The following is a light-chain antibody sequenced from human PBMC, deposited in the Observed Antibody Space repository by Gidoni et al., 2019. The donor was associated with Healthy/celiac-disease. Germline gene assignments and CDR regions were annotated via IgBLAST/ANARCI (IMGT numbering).Light chain of an antibody. CDR3: QQSYSSTGT. CDR1: QSISSY. CDR2: AAS. Sequence: DLQMTQSPSSQSASVGDRVTITCRASQSISSYLNWYQQKPGKAPKLLIYAASSLQSGVPSRFSGSGSGTDFTLTISSLQPEDFATYYCQQSYSSTGTFGQGTKVEIK. V-gene: IGKV1-39*01. J-gene: IGKJ1*01.